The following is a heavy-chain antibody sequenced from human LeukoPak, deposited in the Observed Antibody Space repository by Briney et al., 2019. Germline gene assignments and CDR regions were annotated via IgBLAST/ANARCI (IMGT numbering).Heavy chain of an antibody. V-gene: IGHV3-30-3*01. CDR2: ISYDGSNK. CDR3: ARVAWDASGSFFGY. Sequence: GGSLRLSCAASGFTFSSYAIHWVRQAPGKGLEWVAVISYDGSNKYYADSVKGRFTISRDNSKNTLYLQMNSLRAEDTAVYYCARVAWDASGSFFGYWGQGTLVTVSS. D-gene: IGHD3-22*01. J-gene: IGHJ4*02. CDR1: GFTFSSYA.